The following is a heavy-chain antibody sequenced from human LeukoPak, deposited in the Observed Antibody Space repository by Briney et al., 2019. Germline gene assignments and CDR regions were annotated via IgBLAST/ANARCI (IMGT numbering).Heavy chain of an antibody. CDR1: GGSFSGYY. D-gene: IGHD2-15*01. J-gene: IGHJ3*02. V-gene: IGHV4-4*07. Sequence: TSETLSLTCAVYGGSFSGYYWSWIRQPAGKGLEWIGRIYTSGSTNYNPSLKSRVTISVDTSKNQFSLKLSSVTAADTAVYYCAREGWGLYCSGGSCYSGAFDIWGQGTMVTVSS. CDR2: IYTSGST. CDR3: AREGWGLYCSGGSCYSGAFDI.